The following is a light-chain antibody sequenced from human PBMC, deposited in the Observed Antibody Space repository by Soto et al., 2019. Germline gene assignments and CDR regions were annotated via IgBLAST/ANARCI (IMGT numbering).Light chain of an antibody. CDR1: SSNIGSNT. J-gene: IGLJ2*01. Sequence: QSVLTQPPSASGTPGQRGTISCSGSSSNIGSNTVNWYQQLPGTAPKLLIYSNNQRPSGVPDRFSGYTSGTSASLAISGLQSEDEADYYCAAWDDSLNGVVFGGGTQLTVL. CDR2: SNN. CDR3: AAWDDSLNGVV. V-gene: IGLV1-44*01.